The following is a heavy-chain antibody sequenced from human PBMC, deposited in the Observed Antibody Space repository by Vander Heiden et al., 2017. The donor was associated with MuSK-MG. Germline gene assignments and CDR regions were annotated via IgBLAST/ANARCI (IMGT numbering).Heavy chain of an antibody. CDR2: ISYDGRKK. Sequence: QVQLVASGGGVVQPGRSLRLSCAGSGFTFSSYAMHWVRQAPGKGLEWVAVISYDGRKKDDADSVKGRFTISRDNSKNTLYLKMKRLRAEDTALYDGARQEKDAYDIWSQGTMVTVYS. CDR1: GFTFSSYA. J-gene: IGHJ3*02. V-gene: IGHV3-30*04. CDR3: ARQEKDAYDI.